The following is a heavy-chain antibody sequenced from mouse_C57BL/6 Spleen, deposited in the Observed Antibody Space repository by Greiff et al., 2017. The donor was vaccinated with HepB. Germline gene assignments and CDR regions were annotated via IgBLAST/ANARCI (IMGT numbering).Heavy chain of an antibody. V-gene: IGHV7-3*03. CDR2: IRNKANGYTT. CDR1: GFTFTDYY. Sequence: EVKLQEPGGGLVQPGGSLSLSCAASGFTFTDYYMSWVRQPPGKALEWLGFIRNKANGYTTEYSASVKGRFTISRDNSQSILYLQMNALRAEDSATYYCAKDYYGSSDEEGYFDVWGTGTTVTVSS. J-gene: IGHJ1*03. CDR3: AKDYYGSSDEEGYFDV. D-gene: IGHD1-1*01.